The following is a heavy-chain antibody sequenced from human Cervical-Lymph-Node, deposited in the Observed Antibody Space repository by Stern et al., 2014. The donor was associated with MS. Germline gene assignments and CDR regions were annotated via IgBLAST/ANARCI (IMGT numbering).Heavy chain of an antibody. CDR3: ARGGMGGNYYYYYGMDV. D-gene: IGHD3-16*01. Sequence: VQLEESGAEVKKPGASVKVSCKASGYSFTYYGINWVRQAPGQGLEWMGWVSGDSGNTNSGQKFKGRVPMTPATSTSTAHMDWRGLRSDDTAVYYCARGGMGGNYYYYYGMDVWGQGTTVTVSS. CDR2: VSGDSGNT. J-gene: IGHJ6*02. V-gene: IGHV1-18*01. CDR1: GYSFTYYG.